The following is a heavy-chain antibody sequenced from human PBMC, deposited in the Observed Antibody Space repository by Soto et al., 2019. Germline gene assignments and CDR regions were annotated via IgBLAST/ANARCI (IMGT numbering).Heavy chain of an antibody. Sequence: TLSLTCAVSGGSISSSNWWSWVRQPPGKGLEWIGEIYHSGSTNYNPSLKSRVTISVAKSKNQFSLKLSSVTAADTAVYYCARAMVGYCGGDCYSYDYWGQGTLVTVSS. J-gene: IGHJ4*02. CDR1: GGSISSSNW. CDR3: ARAMVGYCGGDCYSYDY. D-gene: IGHD2-21*02. V-gene: IGHV4-4*02. CDR2: IYHSGST.